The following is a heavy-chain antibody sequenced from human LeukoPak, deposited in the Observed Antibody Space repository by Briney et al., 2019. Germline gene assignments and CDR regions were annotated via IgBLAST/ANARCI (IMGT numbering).Heavy chain of an antibody. Sequence: GGSLRLSCAASGFTFSTYWMHWVRQAPGKGLVWVSRTNSDGSTTSSADSVKGRFTISRDNAKNTLYLQMNSLRAEDTAVYYCARVAGPSDVASGVFDIWGQGTMVTVSS. CDR2: TNSDGSTT. V-gene: IGHV3-74*01. J-gene: IGHJ3*02. CDR3: ARVAGPSDVASGVFDI. D-gene: IGHD2-8*01. CDR1: GFTFSTYW.